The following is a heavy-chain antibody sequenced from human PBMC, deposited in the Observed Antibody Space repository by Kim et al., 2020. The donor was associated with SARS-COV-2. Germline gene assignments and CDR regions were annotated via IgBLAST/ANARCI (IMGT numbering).Heavy chain of an antibody. D-gene: IGHD3-22*01. CDR3: ASSLGGSSGYYIWNYYYGMDV. J-gene: IGHJ6*02. CDR1: GYTFTSYG. CDR2: ISAYNGNT. V-gene: IGHV1-18*04. Sequence: ASVKVSCKASGYTFTSYGISWVRQAPGQGLEWMGWISAYNGNTNYAQKLQGRVTMTTDTSTSTAYMELRSLRSDDTAVYYCASSLGGSSGYYIWNYYYGMDVWGQGTTVTVSS.